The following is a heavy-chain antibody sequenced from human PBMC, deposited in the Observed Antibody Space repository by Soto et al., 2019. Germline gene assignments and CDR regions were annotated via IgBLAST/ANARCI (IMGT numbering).Heavy chain of an antibody. J-gene: IGHJ4*02. D-gene: IGHD3-22*01. CDR2: IYHSGST. CDR3: ARGYYDSSGYYYGIDY. CDR1: GGSLSSSKW. V-gene: IGHV4-4*02. Sequence: PSGTLSLTCALSGGSLSSSKWWGWVRQPPGKGLEWIGEIYHSGSTNYNPSLKSRVTISVDKSKNQFSLKLSSVTAADTAVYYCARGYYDSSGYYYGIDYWGQGTLVTVSS.